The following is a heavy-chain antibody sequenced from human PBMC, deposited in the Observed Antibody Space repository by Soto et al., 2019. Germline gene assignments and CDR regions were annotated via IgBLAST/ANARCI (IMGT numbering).Heavy chain of an antibody. J-gene: IGHJ6*02. Sequence: SVKVSCKASGGTFSSYAISWVRQAPGQGLEWMGGIIPIFGTANYAQKFQGRVTITADESTSTAYMELSSLRSEDTAVYYCARAITMVRGVILDGMDVWGQGTTVTVSS. D-gene: IGHD3-10*01. CDR2: IIPIFGTA. CDR3: ARAITMVRGVILDGMDV. V-gene: IGHV1-69*13. CDR1: GGTFSSYA.